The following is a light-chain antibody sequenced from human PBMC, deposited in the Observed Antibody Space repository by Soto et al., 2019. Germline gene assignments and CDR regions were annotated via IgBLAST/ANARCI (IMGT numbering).Light chain of an antibody. J-gene: IGLJ1*01. CDR2: EVS. CDR3: SLYTPASTYV. CDR1: SSDLASYNR. Sequence: QSALTQPPSVSGSPGQSVTISCTATSSDLASYNRVSWYQRPPGTGPKLVIYEVSNRPSGIPDRFSGSKSGNTASLTRFGLQAEDEAEYYCSLYTPASTYVFGTGTKVTVL. V-gene: IGLV2-18*01.